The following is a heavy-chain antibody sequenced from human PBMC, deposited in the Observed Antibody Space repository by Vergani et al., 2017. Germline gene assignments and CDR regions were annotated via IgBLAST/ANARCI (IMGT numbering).Heavy chain of an antibody. D-gene: IGHD4-23*01. CDR3: ARGFYGGNSCFDY. CDR1: GGSISSYY. CDR2: IYYSGST. V-gene: IGHV4-59*01. Sequence: QVQLQESGPGLVKPSETLSLTCTVSGGSISSYYWSWIRQPPGKGLEWLGYIYYSGSTNYNPPLKSRVTISVDTSKNQFSLKLGSVTAADTAVYYCARGFYGGNSCFDYWGQGTLVTVSS. J-gene: IGHJ4*02.